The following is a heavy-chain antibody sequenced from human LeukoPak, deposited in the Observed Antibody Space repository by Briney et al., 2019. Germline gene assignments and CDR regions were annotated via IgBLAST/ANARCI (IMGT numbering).Heavy chain of an antibody. V-gene: IGHV1-8*01. CDR2: MNPNSGNT. D-gene: IGHD4-17*01. CDR1: GYTLTSYD. Sequence: ASVKVSCKASGYTLTSYDINWVRQATGQGLEWMGWMNPNSGNTGYAQKFQGRVTMTRNTSISTAYMELSSLRSEDTAVYYCARTTRSRSAFDIWGQGTMVTVSS. J-gene: IGHJ3*02. CDR3: ARTTRSRSAFDI.